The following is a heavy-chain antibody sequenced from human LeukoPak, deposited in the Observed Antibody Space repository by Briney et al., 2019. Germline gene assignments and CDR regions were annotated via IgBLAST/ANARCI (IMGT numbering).Heavy chain of an antibody. CDR3: AREGCSSTSCYPGEKNWFDP. CDR1: GGSISSYY. Sequence: SETLSLTCTVSGGSISSYYWSWIRQPPGKGLEWIGYIYYSGSTNYNPSLKSRVTISVDTSKNQSSLKLSSVTAADTAVYYCAREGCSSTSCYPGEKNWFDPWGQGTLVTVSS. J-gene: IGHJ5*02. V-gene: IGHV4-59*01. CDR2: IYYSGST. D-gene: IGHD2-2*01.